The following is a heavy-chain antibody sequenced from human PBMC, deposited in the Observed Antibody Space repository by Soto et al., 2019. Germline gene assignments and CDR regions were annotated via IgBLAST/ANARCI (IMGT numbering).Heavy chain of an antibody. CDR1: GFTFSSHA. J-gene: IGHJ4*02. D-gene: IGHD1-26*01. CDR3: AKEDVGGYYYSGL. Sequence: GGSLRLSCAASGFTFSSHAMSWGRQAPGKGPEWVSGISNSGGGTYYADSVRGRFTISRDNSKNTLYLQMNSLRAEDTAVYYCAKEDVGGYYYSGLWGRGTLVTVSS. CDR2: ISNSGGGT. V-gene: IGHV3-23*01.